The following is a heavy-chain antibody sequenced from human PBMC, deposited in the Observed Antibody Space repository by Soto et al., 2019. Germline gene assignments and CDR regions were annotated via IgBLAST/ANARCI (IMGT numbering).Heavy chain of an antibody. CDR2: IVSHGGKI. D-gene: IGHD3-10*01. Sequence: QVQLVESGGAVVQPGTSLRLSCAASGFLFSRFGMHWVRQATGKGLEWVAVIVSHGGKIGYADSVRGRFTISRDNYRNMLLLEMNSLRVEGTAMYCCARDDDLWDDNELDCWGQGTLVTVSS. V-gene: IGHV3-33*02. CDR1: GFLFSRFG. CDR3: ARDDDLWDDNELDC. J-gene: IGHJ4*02.